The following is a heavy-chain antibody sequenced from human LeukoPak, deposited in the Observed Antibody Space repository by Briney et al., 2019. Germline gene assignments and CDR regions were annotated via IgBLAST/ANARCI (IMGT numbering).Heavy chain of an antibody. V-gene: IGHV3-30*02. CDR1: GFTFSSYG. D-gene: IGHD3-10*01. CDR2: IRYDGSNK. CDR3: AKVGDIWGHAFDI. J-gene: IGHJ3*02. Sequence: PGGSLRLSCAASGFTFSSYGMHWVRQAPGKGLEWVAFIRYDGSNKYYAGSVKGRFTISRDNSKNTLYLQMNSLRAEDTAVYYCAKVGDIWGHAFDIWGQGTMVTVSS.